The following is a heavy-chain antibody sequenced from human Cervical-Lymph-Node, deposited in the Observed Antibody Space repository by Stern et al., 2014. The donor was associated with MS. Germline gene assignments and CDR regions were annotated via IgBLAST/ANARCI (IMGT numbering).Heavy chain of an antibody. V-gene: IGHV3-30*03. Sequence: VQLGESGGAVVQPGRSLRLSCAASGFTFSRYCMHWVRQAPGQGLEGVTVISYDVNHKYYAASVKGRFTISRDNSKNTLHLQMNSVTPDDTAIYCCARDYEDTSMLFDHWGQGTLVTVSS. CDR1: GFTFSRYC. J-gene: IGHJ4*02. CDR2: ISYDVNHK. CDR3: ARDYEDTSMLFDH. D-gene: IGHD2-8*01.